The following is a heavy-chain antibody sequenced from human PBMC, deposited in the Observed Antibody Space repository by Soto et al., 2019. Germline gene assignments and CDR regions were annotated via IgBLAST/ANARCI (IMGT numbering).Heavy chain of an antibody. D-gene: IGHD3-10*01. CDR3: ARGGDGRRRNYGSGSYYYFDY. CDR2: INHSGST. V-gene: IGHV4-34*01. Sequence: SETLSLTCAVYGGSFSGYYWSWIRQPPGKGLEWIGEINHSGSTNYNPSLKSRVTISVDTSKNQFSLKLSSVTAADTAVYYCARGGDGRRRNYGSGSYYYFDYWGQGTLVTVSS. J-gene: IGHJ4*02. CDR1: GGSFSGYY.